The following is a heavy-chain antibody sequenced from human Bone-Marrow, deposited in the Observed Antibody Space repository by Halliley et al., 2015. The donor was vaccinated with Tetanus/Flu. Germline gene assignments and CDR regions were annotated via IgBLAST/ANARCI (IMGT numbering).Heavy chain of an antibody. D-gene: IGHD3-9*01. CDR3: ARGSTGLQRNDAFDF. J-gene: IGHJ3*01. CDR1: GFTFTDYY. CDR2: ISSSGSTI. Sequence: SLRLSCAASGFTFTDYYMSWIRQAPGKGLEWLSYISSSGSTIVYADSVKGRFTISRDNAKNSLVLQMNSLRAEDTGIYYCARGSTGLQRNDAFDFWGQGTMVTVSS. V-gene: IGHV3-11*04.